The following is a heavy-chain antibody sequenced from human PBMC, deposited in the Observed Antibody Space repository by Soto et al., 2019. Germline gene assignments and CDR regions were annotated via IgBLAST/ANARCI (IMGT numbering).Heavy chain of an antibody. Sequence: PSETLSLTCTVSGDSISTTTYYWAWIRQPPGKGLEWIGSIIYTGSTNYNPSLKSRVTISVDTSKNQFSLKLSSVTAADTAVYYCARGGYGDYSFWGQGTLVTVSS. J-gene: IGHJ4*02. D-gene: IGHD4-17*01. CDR1: GDSISTTTYY. CDR2: IIYTGST. CDR3: ARGGYGDYSF. V-gene: IGHV4-39*07.